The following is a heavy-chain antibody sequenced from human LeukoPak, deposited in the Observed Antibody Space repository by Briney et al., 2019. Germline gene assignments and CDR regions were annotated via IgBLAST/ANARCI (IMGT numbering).Heavy chain of an antibody. Sequence: GGSLRLSWAASGFTFSSYWMSWVRQAPGKGLEWVANIKQDGSEKYYVDSVKGRFTISRDNAKNSLYLQMNSLRAEDTAVYYCARRTPITMVRGVIPLYYFDYWGQGTLVTVSS. CDR2: IKQDGSEK. CDR1: GFTFSSYW. V-gene: IGHV3-7*04. D-gene: IGHD3-10*01. CDR3: ARRTPITMVRGVIPLYYFDY. J-gene: IGHJ4*02.